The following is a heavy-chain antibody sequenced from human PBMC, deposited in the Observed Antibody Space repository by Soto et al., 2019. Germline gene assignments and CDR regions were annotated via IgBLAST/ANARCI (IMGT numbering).Heavy chain of an antibody. CDR2: VYESGYT. D-gene: IGHD5-18*01. CDR3: VRALRHTAIVYPWFDP. J-gene: IGHJ5*02. V-gene: IGHV4-31*03. Sequence: SETLSLTCTVSGASVSTGAYYWGWVRQRPGRGLEWIGYVYESGYTYYNMSLKSRLTISLDRSNNQFSLGLTSVTAADTAVYYCVRALRHTAIVYPWFDPWGQGTLVTVSS. CDR1: GASVSTGAYY.